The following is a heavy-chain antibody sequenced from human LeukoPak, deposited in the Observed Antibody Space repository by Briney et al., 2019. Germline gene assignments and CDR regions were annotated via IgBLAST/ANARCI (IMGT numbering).Heavy chain of an antibody. CDR1: GLTFSSYW. CDR3: ARVDSSSWYPYYYYYMDV. D-gene: IGHD6-13*01. Sequence: GGSLRLSCGVSGLTFSSYWMSWVRQAPGKGLEWVANIKEDGSEKYYVNSMKGRFNISRDNAKNSLYLQMNSLRVEDTAVYYCARVDSSSWYPYYYYYMDVWGKGTTVTISS. CDR2: IKEDGSEK. V-gene: IGHV3-7*01. J-gene: IGHJ6*03.